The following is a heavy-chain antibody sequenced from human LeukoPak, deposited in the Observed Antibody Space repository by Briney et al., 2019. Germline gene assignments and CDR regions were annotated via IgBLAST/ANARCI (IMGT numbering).Heavy chain of an antibody. CDR2: MNPNSGNT. D-gene: IGHD3-16*01. CDR3: ARGVVADGSGELWDDAFDI. Sequence: ASVKVSCKASGYTFTSYDINWVRQATGQGLEWMGWMNPNSGNTGYAQKFQGRVTMTRNTSISTAYMELSSLRSEDTAVYYCARGVVADGSGELWDDAFDIWGQGTMVTVSS. V-gene: IGHV1-8*01. J-gene: IGHJ3*02. CDR1: GYTFTSYD.